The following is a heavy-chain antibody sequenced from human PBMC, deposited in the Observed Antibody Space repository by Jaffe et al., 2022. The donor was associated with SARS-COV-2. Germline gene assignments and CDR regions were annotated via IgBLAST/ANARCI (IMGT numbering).Heavy chain of an antibody. CDR1: GESFSGYY. CDR3: ARGPSQRIFTQLGFYYNGVDV. J-gene: IGHJ6*02. V-gene: IGHV4-34*01. D-gene: IGHD2-15*01. CDR2: INESGST. Sequence: QVQLQQWGAGLLKPSETLSLSCSVHGESFSGYYWTWIRQPPGKGLEWIGEINESGSTSYNPSLESRVTISLDTSKNQFSLKLTSVTAADAALYYCARGPSQRIFTQLGFYYNGVDVWGQGTTVTVSS.